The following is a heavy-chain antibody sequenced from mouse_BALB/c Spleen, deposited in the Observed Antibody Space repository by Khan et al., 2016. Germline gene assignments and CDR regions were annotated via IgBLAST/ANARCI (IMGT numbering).Heavy chain of an antibody. J-gene: IGHJ4*01. CDR3: ATVYYDYDDAMAY. D-gene: IGHD2-4*01. Sequence: IQLVQSGAELVKPGASVKLSCTASGFNIKDTYMHWVKQRPEQGLEWIGRIDPANGNTKYDPKFQGKATITADTSSNTAHLQLSSLTSEDTAVFYCATVYYDYDDAMAYWGQGTSVTVSS. V-gene: IGHV14-3*02. CDR1: GFNIKDTY. CDR2: IDPANGNT.